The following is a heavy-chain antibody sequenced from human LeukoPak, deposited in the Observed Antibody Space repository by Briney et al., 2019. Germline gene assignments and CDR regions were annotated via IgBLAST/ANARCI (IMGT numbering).Heavy chain of an antibody. CDR2: IYYSGST. Sequence: SETLSLTCAVSDFSIIGIHCWGWIRQPPGKGLEWIGYIYYSGSTNYNPSLKSRVTISVDTSKNQFSLKLSSVTAADTAVYYCAAGYLSSWYYFDYWGQGTLVTVSS. V-gene: IGHV4-59*11. CDR3: AAGYLSSWYYFDY. D-gene: IGHD6-13*01. J-gene: IGHJ4*02. CDR1: DFSIIGIHC.